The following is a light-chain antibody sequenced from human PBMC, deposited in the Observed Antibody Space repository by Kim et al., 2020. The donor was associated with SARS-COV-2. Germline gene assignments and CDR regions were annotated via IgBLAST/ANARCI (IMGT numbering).Light chain of an antibody. Sequence: EVVLTQSPGTLSLSPGERATLSCRASQSVSLSGGYVAWYQQKPGQAPRLLIYGASSRATGIPDRFTGSGSGTDFTLTISRLEPEDFAVYYCQQYNYSPRTFGQGTKVEIK. CDR2: GAS. J-gene: IGKJ1*01. CDR1: QSVSLSGGY. V-gene: IGKV3-20*01. CDR3: QQYNYSPRT.